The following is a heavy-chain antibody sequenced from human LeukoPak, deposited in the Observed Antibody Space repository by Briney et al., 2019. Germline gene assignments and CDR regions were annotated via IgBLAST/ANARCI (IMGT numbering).Heavy chain of an antibody. Sequence: GGALRLSCTVSGFTFSSYAMYWVRQARGKGLEYVSAISSNGDNTYYANSVRGGLTISRDNSKNTLYLHMRSLRDEDMAVYYCARSLRAGYGLLDPWGQGPQVAVSS. J-gene: IGHJ5*02. D-gene: IGHD5-18*01. CDR1: GFTFSSYA. V-gene: IGHV3-64*01. CDR2: ISSNGDNT. CDR3: ARSLRAGYGLLDP.